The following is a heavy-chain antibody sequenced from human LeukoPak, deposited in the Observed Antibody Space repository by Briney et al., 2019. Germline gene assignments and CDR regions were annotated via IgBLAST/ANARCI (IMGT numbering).Heavy chain of an antibody. Sequence: PSETLSLTCAVYGGSFSGYYWSWIRQPPGKGLEWIGEINHSGSTNYNPSLKSRVTMSVDTSKNQFSLKLSSVTAADTAVYYCARERRGYKKDAFDIWGQGTMVTVSS. CDR3: ARERRGYKKDAFDI. CDR1: GGSFSGYY. CDR2: INHSGST. V-gene: IGHV4-34*01. D-gene: IGHD5-24*01. J-gene: IGHJ3*02.